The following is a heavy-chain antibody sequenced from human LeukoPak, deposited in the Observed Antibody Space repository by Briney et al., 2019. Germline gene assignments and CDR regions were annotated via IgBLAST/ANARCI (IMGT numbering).Heavy chain of an antibody. CDR3: ARVEAMVRGSYYYYYMDV. J-gene: IGHJ6*03. V-gene: IGHV3-21*01. Sequence: GGSLRLSCAASGFTFSNYNMNWVRQTPGKGLEWVSSITRDSIYTFYADSVKGRFTISRDNAKNSLSLQMNSLRAEDTAVYYCARVEAMVRGSYYYYYMDVWGKGTTVTVSS. CDR2: ITRDSIYT. D-gene: IGHD3-10*01. CDR1: GFTFSNYN.